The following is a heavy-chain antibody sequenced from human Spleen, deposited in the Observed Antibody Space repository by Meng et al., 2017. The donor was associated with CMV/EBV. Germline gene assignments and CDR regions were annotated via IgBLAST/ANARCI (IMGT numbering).Heavy chain of an antibody. D-gene: IGHD3-16*01. CDR2: INPSGGST. CDR1: GYTFTSYY. V-gene: IGHV1-46*01. Sequence: ASVKSCKASGYTFTSYYMHWVRQAPGQGLEWMGIINPSGGSTSYAQKFQGRVTMTRDTSTSTVYMELSSLRSEDTAVYYCARGGGPNQIRDYYYGMDVWGQGTTVTVSS. CDR3: ARGGGPNQIRDYYYGMDV. J-gene: IGHJ6*02.